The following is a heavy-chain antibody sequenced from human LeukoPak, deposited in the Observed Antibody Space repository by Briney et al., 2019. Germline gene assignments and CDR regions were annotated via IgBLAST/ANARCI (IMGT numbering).Heavy chain of an antibody. J-gene: IGHJ5*02. CDR2: INPNSGGT. CDR1: GYTFTGYC. D-gene: IGHD6-13*01. CDR3: ATYSSTAAWFDP. V-gene: IGHV1-2*02. Sequence: ASVPVSFKASGYTFTGYCMHWVRPAPGQGLEWMGWINPNSGGTNYAQKFQGRVTMARDTSISTAYMELSRLRSDDTAVYYCATYSSTAAWFDPWGQGTLVTVSS.